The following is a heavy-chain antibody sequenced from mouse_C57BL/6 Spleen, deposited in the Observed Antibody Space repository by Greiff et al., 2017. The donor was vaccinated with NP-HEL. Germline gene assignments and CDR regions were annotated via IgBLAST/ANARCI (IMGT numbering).Heavy chain of an antibody. J-gene: IGHJ1*03. CDR3: ACTVVATDWYFDV. CDR1: GFNIKDYY. D-gene: IGHD1-1*01. Sequence: VQLQQSGAELVKPGASVKLSCTASGFNIKDYYMHWVKQRPEQGLEWIGRIDPEDGETKYAPQFQGKATITADTSSNTAYLQLSSLTSEDTAVYYCACTVVATDWYFDVWGTGTTVTVSS. CDR2: IDPEDGET. V-gene: IGHV14-2*01.